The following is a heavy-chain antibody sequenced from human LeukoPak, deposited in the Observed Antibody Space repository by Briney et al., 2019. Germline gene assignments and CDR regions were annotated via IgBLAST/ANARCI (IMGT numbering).Heavy chain of an antibody. CDR3: ARGPYDILTVDYLFDY. CDR2: IYHSGST. V-gene: IGHV4-39*07. J-gene: IGHJ4*02. Sequence: PSETLSLTCAVSGGSINSSTNWWSWVRQPPGKGLEWIGSIYHSGSTYYNPSLKSRVTISVDTSKNQFSLKLSSVTAADTAVYYCARGPYDILTVDYLFDYWGQGTLVTVSS. D-gene: IGHD3-9*01. CDR1: GGSINSSTNW.